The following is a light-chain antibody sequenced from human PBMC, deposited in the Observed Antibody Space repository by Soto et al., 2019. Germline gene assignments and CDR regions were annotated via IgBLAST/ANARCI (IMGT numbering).Light chain of an antibody. V-gene: IGKV1-5*01. CDR3: QQYNSSSPYT. CDR1: QNINTW. CDR2: DAS. Sequence: DIQMTQSPSTLSASVGDRVTITCRASQNINTWLTWYQQKPGKAPKLLIYDASSLEPGVPSRFSGSGSGTEFTLTISSLRPDDFATYYCQQYNSSSPYTFGQGTKLEIK. J-gene: IGKJ2*01.